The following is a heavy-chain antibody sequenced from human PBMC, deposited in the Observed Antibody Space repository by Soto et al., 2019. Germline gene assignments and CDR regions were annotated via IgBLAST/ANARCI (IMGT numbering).Heavy chain of an antibody. CDR1: GFTFSNAW. D-gene: IGHD1-26*01. J-gene: IGHJ6*02. Sequence: PVGSLRLSCAASGFTFSNAWMNWVRQAPGKGLEWVGRIKSKTDGGTTDYAAPVKGRFTISRDDSKNTLYLQMNSLKTEDTAVYYCTTEGPNLVGARYGMDVWGQGTTVTVSS. V-gene: IGHV3-15*07. CDR2: IKSKTDGGTT. CDR3: TTEGPNLVGARYGMDV.